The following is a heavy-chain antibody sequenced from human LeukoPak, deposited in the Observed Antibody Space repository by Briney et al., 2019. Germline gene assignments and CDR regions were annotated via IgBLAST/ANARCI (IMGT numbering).Heavy chain of an antibody. V-gene: IGHV6-1*01. CDR2: TYYRAKWYN. CDR1: GDSVSSTSAA. CDR3: ASSHSTRYYFDY. Sequence: SQTLSLTCAISGDSVSSTSAAWNWLRQSPSRGLEWLGRTYYRAKWYNDYAVSVKSRITINPDTSKNQFSLKLSSVTAADTAVYYCASSHSTRYYFDYWGQGTLVTVSS. D-gene: IGHD6-13*01. J-gene: IGHJ4*02.